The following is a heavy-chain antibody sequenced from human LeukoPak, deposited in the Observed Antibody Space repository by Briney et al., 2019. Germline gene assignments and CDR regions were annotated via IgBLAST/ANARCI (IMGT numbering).Heavy chain of an antibody. V-gene: IGHV3-53*01. J-gene: IGHJ4*02. Sequence: PGGSLKLSCAASGFTVSSNYMSWVRQAPGKGLEWVSVIYSGDKTYYADSVKGRFTISRDNSKNTLYLQMNSLRAEDTAVYYCARVLWNGDYPRFDYWGQGTLVTVSS. D-gene: IGHD4-17*01. CDR1: GFTVSSNY. CDR3: ARVLWNGDYPRFDY. CDR2: IYSGDKT.